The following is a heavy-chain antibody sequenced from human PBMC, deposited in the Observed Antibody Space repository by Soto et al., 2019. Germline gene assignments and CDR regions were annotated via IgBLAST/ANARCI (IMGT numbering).Heavy chain of an antibody. D-gene: IGHD3-10*01. J-gene: IGHJ4*02. CDR2: ISYDGSNK. CDR3: ARASTMVRGVLDY. V-gene: IGHV3-30-3*01. Sequence: PGGSLRLSCAASGFTFSSYAMHWVRQAPGKGLEWVVVISYDGSNKYYADSVKCRFTISRDNSKNTLYLQMNSLRAEDTAVYYRARASTMVRGVLDYWGQGTQVTVSS. CDR1: GFTFSSYA.